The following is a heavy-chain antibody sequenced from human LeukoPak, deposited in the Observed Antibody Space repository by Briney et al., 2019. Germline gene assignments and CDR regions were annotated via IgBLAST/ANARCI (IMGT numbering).Heavy chain of an antibody. CDR1: GYTFTGYY. D-gene: IGHD6-13*01. CDR2: INPNSGGT. CDR3: ARDHIREYSTSWLDY. V-gene: IGHV1-2*02. J-gene: IGHJ4*02. Sequence: ASVKVSCKASGYTFTGYYMHWVRQAPGQGLEWMGWINPNSGGTNYAQKFQGRVTMTRDTSISTAYMELSRLRSDDTAVYYCARDHIREYSTSWLDYWGQGTLVTVSS.